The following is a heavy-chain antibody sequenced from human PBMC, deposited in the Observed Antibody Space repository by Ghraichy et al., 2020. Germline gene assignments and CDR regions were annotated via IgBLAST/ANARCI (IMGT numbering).Heavy chain of an antibody. D-gene: IGHD2-2*01. Sequence: GESLNISCAASGFTVSSNYMSWVRQAPGKGLEWVSLIYSGGSTFYADSVKGRFTISRDNSKNTVYLQMNSLRAEDTAVYFCARDRINVIPEAMYDFWGQGTQVTVSS. CDR2: IYSGGST. V-gene: IGHV3-53*01. CDR3: ARDRINVIPEAMYDF. CDR1: GFTVSSNY. J-gene: IGHJ4*02.